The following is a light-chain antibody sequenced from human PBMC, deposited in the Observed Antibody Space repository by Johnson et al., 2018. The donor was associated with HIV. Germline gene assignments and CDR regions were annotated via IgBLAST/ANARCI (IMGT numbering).Light chain of an antibody. V-gene: IGLV1-51*02. CDR3: VKWDSSLSALYL. CDR1: SSNIGNNY. J-gene: IGLJ1*01. CDR2: ENN. Sequence: QSVLSQPPSVSAAPGQKVTISCSGSSSNIGNNYVSWYQQLPGTAPKLLIYENNKRPSGITDRFSGSKSGTSATLGINGLQTGDEADYYCVKWDSSLSALYLFATRTKVPL.